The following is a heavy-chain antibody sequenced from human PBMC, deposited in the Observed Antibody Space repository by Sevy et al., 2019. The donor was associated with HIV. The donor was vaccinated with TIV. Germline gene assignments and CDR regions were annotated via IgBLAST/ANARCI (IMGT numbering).Heavy chain of an antibody. D-gene: IGHD3-16*01. V-gene: IGHV3-30*18. CDR2: ISSDGSYR. CDR1: GFTFGTYD. J-gene: IGHJ6*02. CDR3: AKNGPPWGSLFSRHGMDV. Sequence: GGSLRLSCAASGFTFGTYDMHWVRQAPGKGLEWVAIISSDGSYRYYADSVRGRFSMSRDNSKNTMYLQISGLLIEDTSVYYCAKNGPPWGSLFSRHGMDVWGRGTTVTVSS.